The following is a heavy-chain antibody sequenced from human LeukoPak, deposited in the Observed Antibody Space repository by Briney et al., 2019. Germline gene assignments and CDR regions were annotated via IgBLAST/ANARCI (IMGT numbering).Heavy chain of an antibody. D-gene: IGHD3-16*01. Sequence: PSETLSLTCTVSGGSISSYYWSWIRQPPGKGLEWIGYIYYSGSTSYNPSLKSRVTISVDTSKNQFSLKLSSVTAADTAVYYCARSVSLYSYFDYWGQGTLVTVSS. CDR1: GGSISSYY. V-gene: IGHV4-59*01. CDR3: ARSVSLYSYFDY. J-gene: IGHJ4*02. CDR2: IYYSGST.